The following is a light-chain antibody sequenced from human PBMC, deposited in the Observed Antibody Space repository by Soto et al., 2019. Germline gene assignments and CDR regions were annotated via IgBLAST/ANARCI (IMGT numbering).Light chain of an antibody. V-gene: IGKV3-15*01. Sequence: EIVMTQSPATLSLSPGERATLSCRASQRVSGNLAWYQQKPGQAPRLLIYGASTRATGIPARFSGSGAGTDFTITISRLRYEYFAVYYYQQYHNLPWTFGQGTKVEIK. CDR3: QQYHNLPWT. J-gene: IGKJ1*01. CDR1: QRVSGN. CDR2: GAS.